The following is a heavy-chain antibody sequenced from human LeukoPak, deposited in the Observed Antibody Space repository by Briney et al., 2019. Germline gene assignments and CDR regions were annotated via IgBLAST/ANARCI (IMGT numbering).Heavy chain of an antibody. J-gene: IGHJ4*02. CDR2: ISAYNGNT. CDR3: ARVVYYGSGSRYYFDY. V-gene: IGHV1-18*01. CDR1: GYTFTSYD. Sequence: GASVKVSCKASGYTFTSYDINWVRQATGQGLEWMGWISAYNGNTNYAQKLQGRVTMTTDTSTSTAYMELRSLRSDDTAVYYCARVVYYGSGSRYYFDYWGQGTLVTVSS. D-gene: IGHD3-10*01.